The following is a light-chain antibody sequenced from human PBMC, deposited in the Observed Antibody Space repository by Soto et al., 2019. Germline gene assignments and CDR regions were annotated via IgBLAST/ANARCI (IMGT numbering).Light chain of an antibody. J-gene: IGKJ2*01. CDR3: QQCYTVPYT. CDR2: AAS. V-gene: IGKV1-33*01. Sequence: DIQMTQSPSSLSASVGDRVSITCRASQYISTYLNWYQQKPGKAPKLLIYAASNLQSGVPSRFSGGGSGTDFTLTITSLQPDDLATYFCQQCYTVPYTFGQGTKVDIK. CDR1: QYISTY.